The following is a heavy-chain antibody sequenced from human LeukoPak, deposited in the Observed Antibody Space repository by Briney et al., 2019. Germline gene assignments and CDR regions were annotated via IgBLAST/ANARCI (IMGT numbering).Heavy chain of an antibody. CDR2: ISGSGGST. V-gene: IGHV3-23*01. CDR3: AKSNSGWSGGAFDI. D-gene: IGHD6-19*01. CDR1: GFIFSTYG. Sequence: PGGSLRLSCTASGFIFSTYGMSWVRQAPGKGLEWVSAISGSGGSTYYAGSVKGRFTISRDNSKNTLYLQMNSLRAEDTAVYYCAKSNSGWSGGAFDIWGQGTMVTVSS. J-gene: IGHJ3*02.